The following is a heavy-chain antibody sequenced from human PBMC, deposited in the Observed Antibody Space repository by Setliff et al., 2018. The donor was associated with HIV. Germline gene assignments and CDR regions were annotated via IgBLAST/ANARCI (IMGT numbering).Heavy chain of an antibody. D-gene: IGHD2-2*01. V-gene: IGHV3-9*01. CDR3: ARGYCSSTSCLYYFDY. Sequence: GGSLRLSCAASGFIFDNYAMHWVRQAPGKGLEWVSGLTWNSHNIHYADSVKGRFTISRDNAKNSLYLQMNSLRAEDTALYYCARGYCSSTSCLYYFDYWGQGTLVTVSS. CDR2: LTWNSHNI. CDR1: GFIFDNYA. J-gene: IGHJ4*02.